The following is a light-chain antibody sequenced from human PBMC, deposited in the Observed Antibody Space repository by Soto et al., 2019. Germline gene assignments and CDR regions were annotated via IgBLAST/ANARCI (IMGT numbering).Light chain of an antibody. Sequence: QSALTQPASVSGSPGQSITISCTGTSSDVGGYNYVSWYQQHPGKAPKLMIFEVSNRPSGVSNRFSASKSGNTASLTISGLQAEDEADYYCSSYTSSGTYVVFGGGTKLTVL. V-gene: IGLV2-14*01. J-gene: IGLJ2*01. CDR3: SSYTSSGTYVV. CDR1: SSDVGGYNY. CDR2: EVS.